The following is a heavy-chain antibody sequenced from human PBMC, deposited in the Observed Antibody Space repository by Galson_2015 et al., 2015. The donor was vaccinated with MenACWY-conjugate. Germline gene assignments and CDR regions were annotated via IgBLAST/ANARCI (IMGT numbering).Heavy chain of an antibody. V-gene: IGHV6-1*01. J-gene: IGHJ5*02. CDR2: TYYRSKWYN. D-gene: IGHD3-10*01. Sequence: CAISGDSVSSNSAAWNWIRQSPSGGLEWLGRTYYRSKWYNDYAVSVKCRITINPDTSKNQFSLQLNSVTPEDTAVYYCARGGSAYEVSDRGWFDPWGQGTLVTVSS. CDR1: GDSVSSNSAA. CDR3: ARGGSAYEVSDRGWFDP.